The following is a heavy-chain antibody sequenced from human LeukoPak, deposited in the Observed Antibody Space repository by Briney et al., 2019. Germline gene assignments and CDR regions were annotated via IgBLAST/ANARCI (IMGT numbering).Heavy chain of an antibody. D-gene: IGHD1-1*01. CDR2: IYYSGST. V-gene: IGHV4-39*07. CDR3: ARSFTDNFFFEN. J-gene: IGHJ4*02. Sequence: PSETLSLTCTVSGGSISSSSYYWDWIRQPPGKGLEWIGSIYYSGSTYYNPSLKSRVTLSLDTSKSQFFLDLTSVTAADTAVYYCARSFTDNFFFENWGQGTLVTVSS. CDR1: GGSISSSSYY.